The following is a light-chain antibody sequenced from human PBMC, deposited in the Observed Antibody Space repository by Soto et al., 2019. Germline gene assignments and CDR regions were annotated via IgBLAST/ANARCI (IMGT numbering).Light chain of an antibody. CDR2: GAS. V-gene: IGKV3-15*01. CDR1: QSVSRN. Sequence: EIVMTQSPATLSVSPGERATVSCRASQSVSRNLAWYQQKPGQAPGLLIYGASSRATGIPVSFSGSASWTEFTLNISSLQSEDFAVYYCQQYNKWPPLTFGGGTKVESK. CDR3: QQYNKWPPLT. J-gene: IGKJ4*01.